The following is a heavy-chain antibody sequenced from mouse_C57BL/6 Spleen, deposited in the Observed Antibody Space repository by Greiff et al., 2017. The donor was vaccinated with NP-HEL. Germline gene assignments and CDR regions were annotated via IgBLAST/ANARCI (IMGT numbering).Heavy chain of an antibody. V-gene: IGHV1-81*01. Sequence: VKLQQSGAELARPGASVKLSCKASGYTFTSYGISWVKQRTGQGLEWIGEIYPRSGNTYYNEKFKGKATLTADKYSSTAYMELRSLTSEDSAVYFCAPLGRGAMDYWGQGTSVTVSS. CDR1: GYTFTSYG. CDR3: APLGRGAMDY. D-gene: IGHD4-1*01. J-gene: IGHJ4*01. CDR2: IYPRSGNT.